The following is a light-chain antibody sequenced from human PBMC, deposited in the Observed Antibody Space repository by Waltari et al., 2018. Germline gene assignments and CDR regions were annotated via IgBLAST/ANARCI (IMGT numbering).Light chain of an antibody. CDR1: QTISNY. V-gene: IGKV1-39*01. CDR2: AAS. J-gene: IGKJ4*01. Sequence: DIQMTQSPSSLPAFVGDRVTITCRASQTISNYLNWYQQKPGKAPKLLIYAASSLQSGVPPRFSGSGSGTDFSLTISSLQPEDFGTYYCQQSYNNPLTFGGGTRVEIK. CDR3: QQSYNNPLT.